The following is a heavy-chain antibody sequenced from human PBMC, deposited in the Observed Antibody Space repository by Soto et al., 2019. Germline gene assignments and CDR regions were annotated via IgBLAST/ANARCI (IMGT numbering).Heavy chain of an antibody. Sequence: QVQLQESGPGLVKPSQTLSLTCSVSGGSISSVGHYWTWIRQQPGKGLEWIGYIYYSGDTNSHPSLRGRVIISVETSKNQFSLRLSSVTAADTAIYYCARLIYDTRLNYLYHDSWGRGTLVTVSS. CDR1: GGSISSVGHY. J-gene: IGHJ4*02. CDR3: ARLIYDTRLNYLYHDS. CDR2: IYYSGDT. D-gene: IGHD3-16*02. V-gene: IGHV4-31*03.